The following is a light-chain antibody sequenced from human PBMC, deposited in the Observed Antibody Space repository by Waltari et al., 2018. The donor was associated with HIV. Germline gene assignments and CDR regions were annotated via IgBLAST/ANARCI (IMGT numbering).Light chain of an antibody. CDR1: KSNIGSNS. CDR2: YNN. V-gene: IGLV1-44*01. Sequence: QSVLTQPPSASGTPGQRVTISCSGGKSNIGSNSLSWHQRLPGTAPKLLIFYNNQRPSGVPDRFSGSRSGTSASLAISGLQSEDEADYYCASWDDSLHAWVFGGGTELTVL. J-gene: IGLJ3*02. CDR3: ASWDDSLHAWV.